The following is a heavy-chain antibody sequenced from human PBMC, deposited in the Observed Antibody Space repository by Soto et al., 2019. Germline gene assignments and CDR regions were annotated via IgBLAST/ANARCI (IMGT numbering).Heavy chain of an antibody. J-gene: IGHJ4*02. CDR2: ISYDGSNK. V-gene: IGHV3-30-3*01. CDR3: ARDLDDYGGKLDY. D-gene: IGHD4-17*01. CDR1: GFTFSSYA. Sequence: GSLRLSCAASGFTFSSYAMHWVRQAPGKGLEWVAVISYDGSNKYYADSVKGRFTISRDNSKNTLYLQMNSLRAEDTAVYYCARDLDDYGGKLDYWGQGTLVTVSS.